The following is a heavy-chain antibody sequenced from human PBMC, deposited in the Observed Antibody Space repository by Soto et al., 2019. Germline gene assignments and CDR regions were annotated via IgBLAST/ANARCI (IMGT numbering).Heavy chain of an antibody. D-gene: IGHD2-2*01. J-gene: IGHJ6*02. CDR3: ARVERTLSTPFSYGMDV. CDR2: IYHTGNT. Sequence: QLQLQESGSGLLKPSQTLSLTCTVSGGSINSGGYSWIWIRQPPGKGLEGIGYIYHTGNTFYNPSLQSRVTVSVDQSKNQFSLSLGSVTAADTAMYYCARVERTLSTPFSYGMDVWGQGTTVPVSS. CDR1: GGSINSGGYS. V-gene: IGHV4-30-2*01.